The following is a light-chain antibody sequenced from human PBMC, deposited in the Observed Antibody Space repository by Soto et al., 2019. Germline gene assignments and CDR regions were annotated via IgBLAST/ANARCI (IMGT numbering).Light chain of an antibody. Sequence: EIVLTQSPGTLSLSPGERATLSCGASQDISGTSLTWYQQRPGQAPRLLIYVASSRATGIPDRFGGSGSGTDFTLTISRLEPEDSGVYYCAQFAATPLTFGQGTKLEIK. V-gene: IGKV3-20*01. CDR3: AQFAATPLT. CDR1: QDISGTS. CDR2: VAS. J-gene: IGKJ2*01.